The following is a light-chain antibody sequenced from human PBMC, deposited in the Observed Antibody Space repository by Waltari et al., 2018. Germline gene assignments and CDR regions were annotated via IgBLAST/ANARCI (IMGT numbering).Light chain of an antibody. J-gene: IGLJ2*01. CDR2: EDN. CDR3: CTYVGRTTFHVT. V-gene: IGLV2-23*02. CDR1: ISDVGTYTL. Sequence: QSALTQPASVSGSPGQSITISCTGTISDVGTYTLVSWSQQHPGKAPKLIIYEDNKRPSGVSDRLSGSKSGNTASLTISGLQAEDEADYYCCTYVGRTTFHVTFGGGTKLTVL.